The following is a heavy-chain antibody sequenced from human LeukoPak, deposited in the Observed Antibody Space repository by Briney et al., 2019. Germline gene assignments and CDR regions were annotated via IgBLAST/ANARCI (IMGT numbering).Heavy chain of an antibody. CDR3: ARESGPYCPFGH. Sequence: SETLSLTCTVSGGSISSSSYYWGWIRQPPGKGLEWIGSIYYSGSTYYNPSLKSRVNISIDESKNHLNLSLASVTAADTAVYYCARESGPYCPFGHWGQGTLVAVTS. CDR1: GGSISSSSYY. V-gene: IGHV4-39*06. D-gene: IGHD1-26*01. CDR2: IYYSGST. J-gene: IGHJ5*02.